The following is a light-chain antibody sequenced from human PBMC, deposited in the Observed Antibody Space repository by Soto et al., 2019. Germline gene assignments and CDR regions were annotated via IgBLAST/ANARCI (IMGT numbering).Light chain of an antibody. CDR1: QSVSSY. CDR2: DAS. J-gene: IGKJ1*01. Sequence: EIVLTQSPATLSLSPGERATLSCRASQSVSSYLAWYQQKPGQAPRLLIYDASNRATGIPARFSGSGSGTDFTLTISRLEPEDFAVYYCQQYGSSPRTCGQGTKVDIK. CDR3: QQYGSSPRT. V-gene: IGKV3-20*01.